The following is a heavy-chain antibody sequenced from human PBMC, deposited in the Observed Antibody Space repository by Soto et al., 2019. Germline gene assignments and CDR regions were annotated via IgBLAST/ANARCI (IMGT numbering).Heavy chain of an antibody. CDR3: ARDRWGLLGGDY. D-gene: IGHD3-16*01. Sequence: EVQLVESGGGLVQPGGSLRISCAASGFDFSSYWMHWVRQAPGEGPVWVSRIIYDGGITNYMDSVQGRFTMSRDNDKNTVFLQMNSLRAEDTAVYYCARDRWGLLGGDYWGQGTLVIVSS. J-gene: IGHJ4*02. CDR1: GFDFSSYW. V-gene: IGHV3-74*01. CDR2: IIYDGGIT.